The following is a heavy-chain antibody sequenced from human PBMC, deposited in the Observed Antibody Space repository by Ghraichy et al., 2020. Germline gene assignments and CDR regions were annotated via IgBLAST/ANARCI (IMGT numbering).Heavy chain of an antibody. CDR1: GGSVSSFSYY. CDR2: INYAGST. D-gene: IGHD5-12*01. Sequence: SETLSLTCSVSGGSVSSFSYYWTWIRQPPGKGLEWIGYINYAGSTNYNPSLKSRVTISVDTSKNHFSLRLTSVTAADTAVYYCARGGVESDYDVFDYWGQGTLVTVSS. CDR3: ARGGVESDYDVFDY. J-gene: IGHJ4*02. V-gene: IGHV4-61*03.